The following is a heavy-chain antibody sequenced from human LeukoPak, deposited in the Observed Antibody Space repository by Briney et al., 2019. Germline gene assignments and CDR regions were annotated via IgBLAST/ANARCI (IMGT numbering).Heavy chain of an antibody. CDR2: ISGSSDST. Sequence: GGSLRLSCAASGFTFSSYALTWVRQAPVKGLEWVSAISGSSDSTLFADSVKGRFTISRDNSKNTLYLQMNSLRAEDTAVYYCARDTCSGGSCYSDYWGQGTLVTVSS. D-gene: IGHD2-15*01. V-gene: IGHV3-23*01. CDR1: GFTFSSYA. J-gene: IGHJ4*02. CDR3: ARDTCSGGSCYSDY.